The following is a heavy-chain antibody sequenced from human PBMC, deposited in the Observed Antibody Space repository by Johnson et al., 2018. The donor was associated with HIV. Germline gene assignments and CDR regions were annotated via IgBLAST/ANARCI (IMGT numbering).Heavy chain of an antibody. D-gene: IGHD6-19*01. Sequence: VQLVESGGGVVQPGRSLRLSCAASGFTFDDYAMHWVRQAPGKGPEWVSGINWNSGSRGYADSVKGRFTISRDNSRNTLYLQMKSLRAEDTAVYYCAKDLGITVAGRGGLDAFDIWGQGTMVTVSS. V-gene: IGHV3-9*01. CDR3: AKDLGITVAGRGGLDAFDI. J-gene: IGHJ3*02. CDR1: GFTFDDYA. CDR2: INWNSGSR.